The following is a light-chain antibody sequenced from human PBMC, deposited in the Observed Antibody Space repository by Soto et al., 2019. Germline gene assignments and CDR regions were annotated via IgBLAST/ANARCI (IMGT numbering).Light chain of an antibody. CDR2: GAS. CDR3: QQYSDWPPT. V-gene: IGKV3-15*01. CDR1: ESLRSN. J-gene: IGKJ1*01. Sequence: EIVMTHSPATLSVSPGGRATLSCRASESLRSNLAWYQQKPGQAPRLLIYGASTRGTGIPARFSGSGSGTEFTLTISSLQSEDFAVYYCQQYSDWPPTFGRGTKVDIK.